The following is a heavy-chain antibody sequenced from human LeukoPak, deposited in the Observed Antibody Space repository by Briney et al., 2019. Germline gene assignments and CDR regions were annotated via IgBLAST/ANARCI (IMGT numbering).Heavy chain of an antibody. CDR3: ARGDHKYYDILTGYYLPYYMDV. CDR2: IYTSGST. D-gene: IGHD3-9*01. V-gene: IGHV4-4*07. CDR1: GGSISSYY. J-gene: IGHJ6*03. Sequence: KPSETLSLTCTVSGGSISSYYWSWIRQPAGKGLEWIGRIYTSGSTNYNPSLKSQVTMSVDTSKNQFSLKLSSVTAADTAVYYCARGDHKYYDILTGYYLPYYMDVWGKGTTVTVSS.